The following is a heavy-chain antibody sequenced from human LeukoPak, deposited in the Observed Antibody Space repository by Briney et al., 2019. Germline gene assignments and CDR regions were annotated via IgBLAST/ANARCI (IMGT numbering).Heavy chain of an antibody. CDR2: IKSDGSST. CDR1: GFTFSKYW. V-gene: IGHV3-74*01. Sequence: GGSLRLSCAASGFTFSKYWMHGVRQAPGKGLVWVSRIKSDGSSTSYADSVKGRFTISRDNAKNTLYLQMNSLRAEDTAVYFCARDTSLYCSDGSCFSDYFDYWGQGTLVTVSS. CDR3: ARDTSLYCSDGSCFSDYFDY. D-gene: IGHD2-15*01. J-gene: IGHJ4*02.